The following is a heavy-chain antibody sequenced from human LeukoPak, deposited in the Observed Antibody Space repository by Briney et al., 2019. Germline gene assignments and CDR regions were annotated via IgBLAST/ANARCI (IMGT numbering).Heavy chain of an antibody. CDR2: IYHSGST. D-gene: IGHD5-18*01. V-gene: IGHV4-38-2*01. CDR3: ARTVGYGFDY. CDR1: GYSISSGYY. J-gene: IGHJ4*02. Sequence: PSETLSLTCAVSGYSISSGYYWGWIRQPPGKGLEWIGSIYHSGSTYYNPSLKSRVTISVDTSKNQFSLKLSSLTAADTAVYYCARTVGYGFDYWGQGTLVTVSS.